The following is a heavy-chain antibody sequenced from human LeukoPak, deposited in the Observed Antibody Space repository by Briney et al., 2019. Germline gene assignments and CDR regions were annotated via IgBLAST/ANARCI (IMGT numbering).Heavy chain of an antibody. V-gene: IGHV3-23*01. CDR2: IVDNGRDA. CDR3: AKESLMATTTDVALF. D-gene: IGHD5-24*01. J-gene: IGHJ4*02. CDR1: GFTFNRYA. Sequence: GGSLRLSCEASGFTFNRYAMSWVRQAPGRRLEWVSGIVDNGRDAYYTDSVKGRFTLSRDNSKNTVFLQMNSLRVEDTAVYYCAKESLMATTTDVALFWGQGTLVTVSS.